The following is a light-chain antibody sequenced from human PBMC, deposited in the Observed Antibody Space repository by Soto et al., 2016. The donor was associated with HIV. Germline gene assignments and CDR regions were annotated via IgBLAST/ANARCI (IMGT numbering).Light chain of an antibody. CDR1: QSLVQTRGYSY. CDR2: LAS. Sequence: DIVMTQSPLSLPVTPGETASISCRSSQSLVQTRGYSYLDWYVQRPGQSPQLLIFLASNRASGVSDRFSGSGLGTDFTLKITRVEPGDVGVYFCMQGLQIPRTFGQGTKLDIK. J-gene: IGKJ2*01. V-gene: IGKV2-28*01. CDR3: MQGLQIPRT.